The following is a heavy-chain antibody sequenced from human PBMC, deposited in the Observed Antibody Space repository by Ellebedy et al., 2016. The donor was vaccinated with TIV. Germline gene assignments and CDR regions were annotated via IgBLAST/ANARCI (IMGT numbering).Heavy chain of an antibody. J-gene: IGHJ3*01. CDR1: GFPFNTYW. Sequence: GGSLRLSCAPSGFPFNTYWMTWVRQAPGKGLEWVANINQDGSDKYYEDSVKGRFTIARDNAKNSLFLQMSSLKVEDTAVYYCATDGSYGDYRSPKHAFVFWGQGTMVTVSS. CDR2: INQDGSDK. CDR3: ATDGSYGDYRSPKHAFVF. V-gene: IGHV3-7*01. D-gene: IGHD4-17*01.